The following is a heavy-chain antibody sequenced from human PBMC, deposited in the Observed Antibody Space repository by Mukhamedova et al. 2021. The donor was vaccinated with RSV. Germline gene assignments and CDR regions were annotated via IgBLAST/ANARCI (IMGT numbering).Heavy chain of an antibody. Sequence: MGIIYPGDSDTRYSPSFQGQVTISADKSISTAYLQWSGLKASDTAMYYCARVGDGSEAFDIWGQGTMVTVSS. D-gene: IGHD2-15*01. V-gene: IGHV5-51*01. CDR3: ARVGDGSEAFDI. CDR2: IYPGDSDT. J-gene: IGHJ3*02.